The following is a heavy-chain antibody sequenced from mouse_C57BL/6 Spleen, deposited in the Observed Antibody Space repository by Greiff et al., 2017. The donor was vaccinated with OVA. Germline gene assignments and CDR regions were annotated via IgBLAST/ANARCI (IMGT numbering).Heavy chain of an antibody. J-gene: IGHJ4*01. Sequence: EVKLVESGGDLVKPGGSLKLSCAASGFTFSSYGMSWVRQTPDKRLEWVATISSGGSYTYYPDSVKGRFTISRDNAKNTLYLQMSSLKSEDTDMDDCARHNYGSSYYAMDDWGQGTSVTVSS. V-gene: IGHV5-6*01. CDR3: ARHNYGSSYYAMDD. D-gene: IGHD1-1*01. CDR1: GFTFSSYG. CDR2: ISSGGSYT.